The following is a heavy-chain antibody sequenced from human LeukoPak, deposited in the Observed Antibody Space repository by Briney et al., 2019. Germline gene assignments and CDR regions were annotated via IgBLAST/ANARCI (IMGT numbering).Heavy chain of an antibody. D-gene: IGHD2-15*01. CDR1: GGSISSYY. J-gene: IGHJ2*01. CDR3: ARGDCSGNTCSWYFDL. CDR2: IYYSGST. V-gene: IGHV4-59*01. Sequence: SETLSLTCTVSGGSISSYYWSWIRQPPGKGLEWIGYIYYSGSTNYNPSLKSRVTISVDTSKNQFSLKLNSVTAADTAVYYCARGDCSGNTCSWYFDLWGRGTLVTVSS.